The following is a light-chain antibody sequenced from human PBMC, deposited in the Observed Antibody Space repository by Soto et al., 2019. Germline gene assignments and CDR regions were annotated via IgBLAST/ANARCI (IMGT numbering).Light chain of an antibody. J-gene: IGKJ1*01. CDR2: GVS. V-gene: IGKV3-20*01. CDR1: QSVDSTF. Sequence: EIVLTQSPGSLSLSPGERATLSCRASQSVDSTFFAWYQKKPGQAPRLLMYGVSKRATGSPDRFSGSVSGTDFTLTISRLEPEDFAVYYCQQYMSSVTFGQGTRVEIK. CDR3: QQYMSSVT.